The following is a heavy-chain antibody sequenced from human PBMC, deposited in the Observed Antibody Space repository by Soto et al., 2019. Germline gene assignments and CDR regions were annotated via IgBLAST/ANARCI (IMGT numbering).Heavy chain of an antibody. V-gene: IGHV4-31*03. CDR1: GGSISSGGYY. CDR3: ARVDFWSGYRQEPFGY. D-gene: IGHD3-3*01. J-gene: IGHJ4*02. CDR2: IYYSGST. Sequence: QVQLQESGPGLVKPSQTLSLTCTVSGGSISSGGYYWSWIRQHPGKGLEWIGYIYYSGSTYYNPSLKRRVTISVDTSKNQFAPKLSSVTAADTAVYYCARVDFWSGYRQEPFGYWGRGTLVTVSS.